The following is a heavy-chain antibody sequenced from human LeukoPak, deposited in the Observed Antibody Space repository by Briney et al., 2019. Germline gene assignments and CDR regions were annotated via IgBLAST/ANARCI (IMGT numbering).Heavy chain of an antibody. V-gene: IGHV3-7*03. J-gene: IGHJ6*02. CDR1: GFTFSSYW. Sequence: GGSLRLSCAASGFTFSSYWMSWVRQAPGKGLEWVANIKQDGSETYYLDSVKGRFTISKDNAKNSLYLQMNSLRAEDTALYHCARNNGMDVWGQGATVIVSS. CDR3: ARNNGMDV. CDR2: IKQDGSET.